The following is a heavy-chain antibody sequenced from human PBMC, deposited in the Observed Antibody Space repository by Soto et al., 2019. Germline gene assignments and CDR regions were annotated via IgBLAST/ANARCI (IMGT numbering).Heavy chain of an antibody. J-gene: IGHJ4*02. CDR3: ARHVPIAAAGTVFDY. D-gene: IGHD6-13*01. CDR1: GYTFTSHE. Sequence: ASVNVSCKASGYTFTSHEIIWVRQATGQGLEWMGWMNPSTGNTDSAEKFQGRLTMTRNTSISTVYMELSSLSFEDTAVYYCARHVPIAAAGTVFDYWGQGTLVTVSS. CDR2: MNPSTGNT. V-gene: IGHV1-8*01.